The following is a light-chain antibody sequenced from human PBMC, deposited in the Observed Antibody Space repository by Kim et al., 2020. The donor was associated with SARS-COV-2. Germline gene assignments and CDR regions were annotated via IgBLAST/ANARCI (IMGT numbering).Light chain of an antibody. CDR3: QSYDRSLSGSV. V-gene: IGLV1-40*01. CDR1: SSNIGAGYG. J-gene: IGLJ3*02. Sequence: QRVTISCTGSSSNIGAGYGFHWYQQLPGTAPKLLIYVNTNRPSGVPDRFSGSQSGTSASLAITGLQAEDEADYYCQSYDRSLSGSVFGGGTQLTVL. CDR2: VNT.